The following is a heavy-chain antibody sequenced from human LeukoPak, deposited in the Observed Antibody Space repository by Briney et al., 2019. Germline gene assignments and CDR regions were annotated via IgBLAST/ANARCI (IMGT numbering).Heavy chain of an antibody. V-gene: IGHV3-9*01. J-gene: IGHJ4*02. Sequence: GGSLRLSCAASGFTFDDYAMHWVRQAPGKGLEWVSGISWNSGSIGYADSVKGRFTISRDNAKNSLYLQMNSLGAEDTALYYCAKDNGYSYGILFDYWGQGTLVTVSS. CDR2: ISWNSGSI. CDR3: AKDNGYSYGILFDY. CDR1: GFTFDDYA. D-gene: IGHD5-18*01.